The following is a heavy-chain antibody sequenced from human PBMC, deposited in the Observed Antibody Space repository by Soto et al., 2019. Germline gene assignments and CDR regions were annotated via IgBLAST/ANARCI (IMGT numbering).Heavy chain of an antibody. D-gene: IGHD6-19*01. V-gene: IGHV1-3*05. CDR3: ARAVAVAADFDY. CDR1: GYTITGYA. J-gene: IGHJ4*02. Sequence: QVQLVQSGAEEKKPGASVKVSCKASGYTITGYAMHWVRQAPGQRLEWMGWINAGNGNTKYSQKFQGRVTITRDTSASTAYMELCSLRSEGTGVYYCARAVAVAADFDYWGQGTLVTVSS. CDR2: INAGNGNT.